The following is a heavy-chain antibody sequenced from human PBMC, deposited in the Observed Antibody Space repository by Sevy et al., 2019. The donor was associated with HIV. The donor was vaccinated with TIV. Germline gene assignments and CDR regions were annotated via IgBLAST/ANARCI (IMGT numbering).Heavy chain of an antibody. D-gene: IGHD3-22*01. CDR1: GFTFSNAW. CDR3: TTDKRRDYDSSGYWGQGAFDI. J-gene: IGHJ3*02. Sequence: GGSLRLSCAASGFTFSNAWMSWVRQAPGKGLEWVGRIKSKTDGGTTDYAAPVKGRFTISRDVSKNTLYLQMNSLKTKDTAVYYCTTDKRRDYDSSGYWGQGAFDIWGQGTMVTVSS. CDR2: IKSKTDGGTT. V-gene: IGHV3-15*01.